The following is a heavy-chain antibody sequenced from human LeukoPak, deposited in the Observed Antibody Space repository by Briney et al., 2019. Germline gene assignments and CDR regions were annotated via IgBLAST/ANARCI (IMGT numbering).Heavy chain of an antibody. CDR2: ISSSSYI. Sequence: GGSLRLSCAASGFTFSSYSMNWVRQAPGKGLEWVSSISSSSYIYYADSVKGRFTISRDNAKNSLYLQTNSLRAEDTAVYYCARGELKAGSDYWGQGTLVTVSS. CDR1: GFTFSSYS. V-gene: IGHV3-21*01. J-gene: IGHJ4*02. D-gene: IGHD6-13*01. CDR3: ARGELKAGSDY.